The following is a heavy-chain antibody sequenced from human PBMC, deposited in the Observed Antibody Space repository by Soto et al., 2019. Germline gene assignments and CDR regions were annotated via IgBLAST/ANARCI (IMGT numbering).Heavy chain of an antibody. Sequence: PGGSLRLSCAASGFAFSIYGMHLVRQSPGKGLEWVAVISYDGSNKYYADSVKGRFTISRDNSKNTLYLQMNSLRAEDTAVYYCAKGLRGYSAGSNDYWGQGTLVTVSS. CDR1: GFAFSIYG. V-gene: IGHV3-30*18. D-gene: IGHD5-18*01. CDR2: ISYDGSNK. J-gene: IGHJ4*02. CDR3: AKGLRGYSAGSNDY.